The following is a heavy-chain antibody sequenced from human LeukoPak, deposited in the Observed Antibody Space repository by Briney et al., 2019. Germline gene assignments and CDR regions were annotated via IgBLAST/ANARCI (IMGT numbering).Heavy chain of an antibody. J-gene: IGHJ5*02. Sequence: SGGTNYAQKFQGRVTMTRDTSISTAYMELSRLRSDDTAVYYCARDGEVIAAAGSNNWFDPWGQGTLVTVSS. D-gene: IGHD6-13*01. CDR2: SGGT. V-gene: IGHV1-2*02. CDR3: ARDGEVIAAAGSNNWFDP.